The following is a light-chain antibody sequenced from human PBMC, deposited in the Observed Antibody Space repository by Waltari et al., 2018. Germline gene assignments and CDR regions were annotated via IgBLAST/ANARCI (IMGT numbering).Light chain of an antibody. Sequence: QTVVTQEPSLSVSPGGTVPLTCALSSGSVSTTSYVSWYQQPPGQAPRTLVYKASARSSGVPDRFSGSILGNKAALTITGAQAEDDSDYYCLIYMGSGIWVFGGGTKLTVL. CDR1: SGSVSTTSY. CDR2: KAS. J-gene: IGLJ3*02. V-gene: IGLV8-61*01. CDR3: LIYMGSGIWV.